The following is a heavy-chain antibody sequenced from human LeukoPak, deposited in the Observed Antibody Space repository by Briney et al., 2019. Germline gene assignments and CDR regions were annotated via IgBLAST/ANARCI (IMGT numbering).Heavy chain of an antibody. Sequence: AASLKVSCKASGYTFPGYYMHWVRQAPRQGLEWMGWINPNSGGTNYAQKFQGRVTMTRDTSISTAYMELSRLRSDDTAVYYCARGHSSSSGKGFDYWGQGTLVTVSS. CDR2: INPNSGGT. J-gene: IGHJ4*02. D-gene: IGHD6-6*01. V-gene: IGHV1-2*02. CDR1: GYTFPGYY. CDR3: ARGHSSSSGKGFDY.